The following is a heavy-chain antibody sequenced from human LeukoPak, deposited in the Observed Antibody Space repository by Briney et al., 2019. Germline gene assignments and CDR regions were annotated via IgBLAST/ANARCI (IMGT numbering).Heavy chain of an antibody. V-gene: IGHV4-34*01. CDR2: INHSGST. CDR1: GGSFSGYY. J-gene: IGHJ4*02. Sequence: PSETLSLTCAVYGGSFSGYYWSWIRQPPGKGLEWIGEINHSGSTNYNPSLKSRVTISVDTSKNQFSLKLSSVTAADTAVYYCAKDLDYYDSSGYCFDYWGQGTLVTVSS. CDR3: AKDLDYYDSSGYCFDY. D-gene: IGHD3-22*01.